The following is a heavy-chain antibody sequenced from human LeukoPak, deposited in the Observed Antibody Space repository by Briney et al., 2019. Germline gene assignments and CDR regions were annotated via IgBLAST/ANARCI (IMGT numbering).Heavy chain of an antibody. J-gene: IGHJ3*02. D-gene: IGHD6-13*01. CDR3: ARELAAAGSDAFDI. CDR1: GGSISSYS. CDR2: IYYIGSA. V-gene: IGHV4-59*01. Sequence: PSETLSLTCTVSGGSISSYSWSWIRQPPGKGLEWIGYIYYIGSANNNPPLRSRDTTSVDTSKNQFSLKLSSVTAADTAVYYCARELAAAGSDAFDIWGQGTMVTVSS.